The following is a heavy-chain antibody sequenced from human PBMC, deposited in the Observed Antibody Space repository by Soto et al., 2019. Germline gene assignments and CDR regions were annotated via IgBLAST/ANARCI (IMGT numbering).Heavy chain of an antibody. D-gene: IGHD3-9*01. Sequence: SGTLSLTCGVSGGSISSGGYYWNWIRQPPGKGLEWIGNIFHSGSTQYNPSLKSRVTISVDKSKNQFALELSSETAADTAVYYCYRAQWHYAILTGRLCGAFDILRKGTRVTVSS. CDR1: GGSISSGGYY. V-gene: IGHV4-30-2*01. CDR3: YRAQWHYAILTGRLCGAFDI. CDR2: IFHSGST. J-gene: IGHJ3*02.